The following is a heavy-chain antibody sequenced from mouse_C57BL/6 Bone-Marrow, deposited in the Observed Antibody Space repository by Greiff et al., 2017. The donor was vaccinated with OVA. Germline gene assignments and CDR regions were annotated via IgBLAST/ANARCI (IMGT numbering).Heavy chain of an antibody. Sequence: VQLQESGAELVRPGASVTLSCKASGYTFTDYEMHWVKQKPVHGLEWIGAIDPETGGTAYNQKFKGKAILTADKSSSTAYMELRSLTSEDSAVYYCTRSSSYDAMDYWGQGTSVTVSS. D-gene: IGHD1-1*01. CDR2: IDPETGGT. V-gene: IGHV1-15*01. J-gene: IGHJ4*01. CDR3: TRSSSYDAMDY. CDR1: GYTFTDYE.